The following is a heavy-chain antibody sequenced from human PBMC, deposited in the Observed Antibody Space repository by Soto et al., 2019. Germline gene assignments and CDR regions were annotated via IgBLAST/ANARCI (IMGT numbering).Heavy chain of an antibody. CDR1: GIEFSNYT. Sequence: GGSLRLSCVASGIEFSNYTMSRVRQAPGKGLEWVSISSASCRRRYHADSVKGRFTISRDNSKNTLYLHMTNLRAEDTAVYYCAKGGNWLDVYFDVWGQGTPVPFSS. CDR2: SSASCRRR. V-gene: IGHV3-23*01. D-gene: IGHD6-19*01. CDR3: AKGGNWLDVYFDV. J-gene: IGHJ4*02.